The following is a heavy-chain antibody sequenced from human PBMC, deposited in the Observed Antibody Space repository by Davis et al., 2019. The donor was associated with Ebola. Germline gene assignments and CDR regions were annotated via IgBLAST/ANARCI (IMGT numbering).Heavy chain of an antibody. CDR2: IIPILGIA. V-gene: IGHV1-69*02. J-gene: IGHJ5*02. CDR1: GGTFSSYT. D-gene: IGHD6-6*01. Sequence: AASVKVSCKASGGTFSSYTISWVRQAPGQGLEWMGRIIPILGIANYAQKFQGRVTITRDTSASTAYMELRSLRSDDTAVYYCARSIAAPNWFDPWGQGTLVTVSS. CDR3: ARSIAAPNWFDP.